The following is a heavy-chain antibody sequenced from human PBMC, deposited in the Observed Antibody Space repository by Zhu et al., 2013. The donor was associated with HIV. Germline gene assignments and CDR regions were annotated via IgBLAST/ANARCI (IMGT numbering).Heavy chain of an antibody. V-gene: IGHV1-18*01. Sequence: QVQLVQSGAEVKKPGASVKVSCKASGYTFTSYGISWVRQAPGQGLEWMGWISAYNGNTNYARKLQGRVTMTTDTSTSTAYMELRSLRSDDTAVYYCARGSAVGSGWYVGYYYYGMDVWGQGTTVTVSS. CDR1: GYTFTSYG. J-gene: IGHJ6*02. CDR2: ISAYNGNT. D-gene: IGHD6-19*01. CDR3: ARGSAVGSGWYVGYYYYGMDV.